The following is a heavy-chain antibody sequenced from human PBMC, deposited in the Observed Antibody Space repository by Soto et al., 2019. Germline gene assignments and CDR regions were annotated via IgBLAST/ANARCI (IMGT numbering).Heavy chain of an antibody. J-gene: IGHJ6*02. D-gene: IGHD4-17*01. CDR1: GGSISSGGYS. CDR2: IYHSGST. CDR3: ARAHYGDYGYGMDV. Sequence: QLQLQESGSGLVKPSQTLSLTCAVSGGSISSGGYSWSWIRQPPGKGLEWIGYIYHSGSTYYNPSHKSRVTISVDSSKNQFSLKLSSVTAADTAVYYCARAHYGDYGYGMDVWGQGTTVTVSS. V-gene: IGHV4-30-2*01.